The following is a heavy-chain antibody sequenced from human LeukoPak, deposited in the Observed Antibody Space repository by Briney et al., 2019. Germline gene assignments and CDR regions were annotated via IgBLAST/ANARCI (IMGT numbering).Heavy chain of an antibody. CDR2: IHKGGGWP. D-gene: IGHD2-15*01. Sequence: PGASLTLSCAASVFTFSDYAMSWVREAPGKGLEWVSIIHKGGGWPSYSDSVKGRFTVSRDNSKNTLWLQMNSLRAEDTAVYYCAKNQGWALPSYYFHYWGQGTPVTVSS. CDR1: VFTFSDYA. V-gene: IGHV3-23*03. J-gene: IGHJ4*02. CDR3: AKNQGWALPSYYFHY.